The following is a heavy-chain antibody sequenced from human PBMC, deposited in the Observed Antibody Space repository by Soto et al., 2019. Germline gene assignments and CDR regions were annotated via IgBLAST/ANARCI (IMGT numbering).Heavy chain of an antibody. Sequence: AGGSLRLSCAASEFTFTNYAMSWVRQAPGQGLEWVSTISGSGGSPYYADSVKGRFTISRDNSKNTLYLQMNSLRADDSALYFCAKGLNSGSYRFYWYFDLWGRGTQVTVSS. CDR3: AKGLNSGSYRFYWYFDL. J-gene: IGHJ2*01. CDR1: EFTFTNYA. V-gene: IGHV3-23*01. CDR2: ISGSGGSP. D-gene: IGHD1-26*01.